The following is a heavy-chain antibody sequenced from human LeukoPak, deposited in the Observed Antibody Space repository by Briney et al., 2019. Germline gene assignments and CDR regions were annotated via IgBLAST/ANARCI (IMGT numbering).Heavy chain of an antibody. V-gene: IGHV3-66*01. Sequence: GGSLRLSCAASGFTVSSNYMSWVRQAPGKGLEWVSVTYRGGSTYYADSVKGRFTISRDNSKNTLYLQMNSLRAEDTAVYYCARMDGSGWYLDYWGQGTLVTVSS. CDR3: ARMDGSGWYLDY. J-gene: IGHJ4*02. CDR2: TYRGGST. D-gene: IGHD6-19*01. CDR1: GFTVSSNY.